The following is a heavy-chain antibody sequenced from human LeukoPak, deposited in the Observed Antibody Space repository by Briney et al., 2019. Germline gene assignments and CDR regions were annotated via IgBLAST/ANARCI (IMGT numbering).Heavy chain of an antibody. CDR2: ISAYNGNT. J-gene: IGHJ4*02. D-gene: IGHD3-22*01. CDR3: ARDRYYYDSSGYYPDFDY. CDR1: GYSFTSYG. V-gene: IGHV1-18*01. Sequence: ASVKVSCKASGYSFTSYGISWVRPAPGQGLEWMGWISAYNGNTNYAQKLQGRVTMTTDTFTSTAYMELRSLRSDDTAVYYCARDRYYYDSSGYYPDFDYWGQGTLVTVSS.